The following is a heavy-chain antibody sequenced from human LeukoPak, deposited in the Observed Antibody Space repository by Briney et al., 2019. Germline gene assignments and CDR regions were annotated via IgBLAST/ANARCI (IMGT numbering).Heavy chain of an antibody. CDR3: ASLGGGSTVTTYLNY. D-gene: IGHD4-17*01. CDR1: RGTFSSYA. V-gene: IGHV1-69*13. CDR2: IIPIFGTA. J-gene: IGHJ4*02. Sequence: SVKVSCKASRGTFSSYAINWVRQAPGQWLEWMGGIIPIFGTANYAQKFQGRVTITADESTSTAYMELSSLRSEDTAVYYCASLGGGSTVTTYLNYWGQGTLVTVSS.